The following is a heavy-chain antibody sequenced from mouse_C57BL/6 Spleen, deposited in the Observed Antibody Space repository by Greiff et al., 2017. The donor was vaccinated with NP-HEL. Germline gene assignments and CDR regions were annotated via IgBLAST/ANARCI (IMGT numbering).Heavy chain of an antibody. D-gene: IGHD4-1*01. CDR3: ARVGLGRWFAY. CDR2: ILPGSGST. CDR1: GYTFTGYW. V-gene: IGHV1-9*01. Sequence: QVQLQQSGAELMKPGASVKLSCKATGYTFTGYWIEWVKQRPGHGLEWIGEILPGSGSTNYNEKFKGKATFTADTSSNTAYMQLSILTTEDSAIYYCARVGLGRWFAYWGQGTLVTVSA. J-gene: IGHJ3*01.